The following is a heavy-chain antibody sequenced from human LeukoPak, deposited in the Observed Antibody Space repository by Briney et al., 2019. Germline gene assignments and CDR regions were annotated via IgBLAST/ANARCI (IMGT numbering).Heavy chain of an antibody. V-gene: IGHV3-53*01. CDR2: IYGGGNT. Sequence: PGGSLRLSCAASGFTVSSNYMSWVRQAPGKGLEWVSIIYGGGNTYYAGSVMGRFIISRDSSKNTLYLQMSSLRVEDTAVYYCARDDNWNDGRGLDDWGQGTLVTVSS. D-gene: IGHD1-1*01. CDR1: GFTVSSNY. J-gene: IGHJ4*02. CDR3: ARDDNWNDGRGLDD.